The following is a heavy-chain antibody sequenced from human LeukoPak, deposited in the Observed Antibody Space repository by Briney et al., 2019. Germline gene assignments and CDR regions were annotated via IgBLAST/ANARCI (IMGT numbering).Heavy chain of an antibody. J-gene: IGHJ3*02. V-gene: IGHV3-30*09. D-gene: IGHD3-10*01. CDR1: GFTFSSYA. CDR2: ISYDGGNK. Sequence: GRSLRLSCAASGFTFSSYAMHWVRQAPGKGLEWVAVISYDGGNKYYADSVKGRFAISRDNSKNTLYLQMNSLRAEDTAVYYCAREMKYYRAFDIWGQGTLVSVSS. CDR3: AREMKYYRAFDI.